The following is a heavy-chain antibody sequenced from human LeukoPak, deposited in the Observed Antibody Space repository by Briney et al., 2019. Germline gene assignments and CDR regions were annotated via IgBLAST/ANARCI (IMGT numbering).Heavy chain of an antibody. CDR1: GDTFSSDD. CDR2: IIPVLDIA. J-gene: IGHJ4*02. V-gene: IGHV1-69*04. D-gene: IGHD3-10*01. Sequence: SVKVSCKASGDTFSSDDITWVRQAPGQGLEWMGRIIPVLDIANYAQKFQGRVTITADKSTNTVYMELNSLTSEDTAVYYCARERLYVSENVYYFDYWGQGTLVTVSS. CDR3: ARERLYVSENVYYFDY.